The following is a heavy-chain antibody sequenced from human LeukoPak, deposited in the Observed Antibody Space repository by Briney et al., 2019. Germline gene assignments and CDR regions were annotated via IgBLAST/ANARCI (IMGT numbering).Heavy chain of an antibody. J-gene: IGHJ5*02. CDR3: ARAPPLYSTQHNWFDP. Sequence: ASVKVSCKASGYTFTGYYMHWVRQAPGQGLEWMGWINPNSGDTNYAQKFQGRVTMTRDTSISTAYMELSRLRSDDTAVYYCARAPPLYSTQHNWFDPWGQGTLVTVSS. CDR1: GYTFTGYY. V-gene: IGHV1-2*02. D-gene: IGHD6-13*01. CDR2: INPNSGDT.